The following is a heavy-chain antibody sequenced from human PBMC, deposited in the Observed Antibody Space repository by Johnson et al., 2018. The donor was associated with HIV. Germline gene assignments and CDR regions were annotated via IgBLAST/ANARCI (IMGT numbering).Heavy chain of an antibody. Sequence: VQLVESGGGVVQPGRSLRLSCAASGFTFSSYGMHWVRQAPGKGLEWVSGINWNGGSTGYADSVKGRFTISRDNSKNTLYLQMNSLRVEDTAVYYCASSYSESDAFEIWGQGTMVTVSS. CDR1: GFTFSSYG. V-gene: IGHV3-NL1*01. D-gene: IGHD3-10*01. CDR2: INWNGGST. J-gene: IGHJ3*02. CDR3: ASSYSESDAFEI.